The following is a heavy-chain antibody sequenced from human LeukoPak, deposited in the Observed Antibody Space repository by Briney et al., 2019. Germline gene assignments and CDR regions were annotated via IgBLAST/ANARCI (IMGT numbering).Heavy chain of an antibody. D-gene: IGHD5-12*01. J-gene: IGHJ4*02. CDR3: ARGRISGSLNDY. Sequence: GASVTVSCKASGYTFTSYDINWVRQAPGQGLEWMGWMNPNSGNTGYAQKFQGRVTMTRNTSISTAYMELSSLRSEDTAVYYCARGRISGSLNDYWGQGTLVTVSS. CDR2: MNPNSGNT. V-gene: IGHV1-8*01. CDR1: GYTFTSYD.